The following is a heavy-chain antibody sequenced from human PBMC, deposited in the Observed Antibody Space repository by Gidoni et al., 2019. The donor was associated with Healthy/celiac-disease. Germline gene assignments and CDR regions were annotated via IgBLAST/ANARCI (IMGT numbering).Heavy chain of an antibody. Sequence: EVQLLESGGGLVQPGGSLRLSCAASGFTFSSYAMSWVRQAPGKGLEWVSAISGSVGSTYYADSVKGRFTISRDNSKNTLYLQMNSLRAEDTAVYYCAKDGIPYCSGGSCYPGGYFDLWGRGTLVTVSS. CDR1: GFTFSSYA. CDR3: AKDGIPYCSGGSCYPGGYFDL. CDR2: ISGSVGST. D-gene: IGHD2-15*01. V-gene: IGHV3-23*01. J-gene: IGHJ2*01.